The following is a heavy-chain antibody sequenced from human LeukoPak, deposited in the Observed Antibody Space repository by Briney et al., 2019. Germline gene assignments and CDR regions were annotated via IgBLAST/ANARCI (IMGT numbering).Heavy chain of an antibody. CDR1: GFTFTRSA. D-gene: IGHD3-22*01. Sequence: ASVKVSCKASGFTFTRSAMQWVRQARGQRLEWIGWIVVGSGDTNYAQKFQERVTITRDMSTSTAYMELSSLRSEDTAVYYCAADRDYYDSSGYSYWGQGTLVTVSS. J-gene: IGHJ4*02. CDR3: AADRDYYDSSGYSY. V-gene: IGHV1-58*02. CDR2: IVVGSGDT.